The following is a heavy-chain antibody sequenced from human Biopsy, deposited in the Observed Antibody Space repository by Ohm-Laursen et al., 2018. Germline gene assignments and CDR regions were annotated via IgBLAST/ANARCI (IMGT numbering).Heavy chain of an antibody. CDR3: AKRGVERGRPLAY. CDR2: INSMFGTT. D-gene: IGHD1-1*01. Sequence: ASVKVSCKASGGTFSSFGISWVRQAPGQGLEWMGEINSMFGTTNYAQTIQGRVTITADESTSTAYMEVSSLRSGDTAVYYCAKRGVERGRPLAYWGQGTLVTVSS. J-gene: IGHJ4*02. CDR1: GGTFSSFG. V-gene: IGHV1-69*13.